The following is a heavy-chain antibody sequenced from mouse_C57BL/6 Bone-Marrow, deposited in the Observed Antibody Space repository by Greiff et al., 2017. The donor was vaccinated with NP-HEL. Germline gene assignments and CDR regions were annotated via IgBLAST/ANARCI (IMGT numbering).Heavy chain of an antibody. CDR3: ARVGYYGSSYDYAMDY. CDR2: ISDGGSYT. D-gene: IGHD1-1*01. J-gene: IGHJ4*01. V-gene: IGHV5-4*03. Sequence: EVKVVESGGGLVKPGGSLKLSCAASGFTFSSYAMSWVRQTPEKRLEWVATISDGGSYTYYPDNVKGRFTISRDNAKNNLYLQMSHLKSEDTAMYYCARVGYYGSSYDYAMDYWGQGTSVTVSS. CDR1: GFTFSSYA.